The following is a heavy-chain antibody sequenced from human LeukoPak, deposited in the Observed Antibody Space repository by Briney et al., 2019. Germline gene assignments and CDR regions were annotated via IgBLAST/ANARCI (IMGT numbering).Heavy chain of an antibody. CDR1: GGSISRSNW. CDR2: IYHSGST. CDR3: ARVLRYCSGGNCYSGGLGYMDV. J-gene: IGHJ6*03. V-gene: IGHV4-4*02. D-gene: IGHD2-15*01. Sequence: SETLSLTCAVSGGSISRSNWWSWIRQPPGKGLEWIGEIYHSGSTNYNPSLKSRVTISVDKSKTQFSLKLSSVTAADTAVYYCARVLRYCSGGNCYSGGLGYMDVWGKGTTVTISS.